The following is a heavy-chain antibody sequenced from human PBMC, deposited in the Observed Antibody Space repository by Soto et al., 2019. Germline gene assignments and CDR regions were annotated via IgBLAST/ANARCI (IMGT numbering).Heavy chain of an antibody. V-gene: IGHV3-23*01. Sequence: GGSLRLSCAASGFTFKNYAMSWVRQAPGKGLEWVSVISGSANSTYYADSVKGRVSISRDNSKNTLYLQMNSLRADDTAVYYCAKWRANKYDRSGFDPWGQGTLVTVSS. CDR1: GFTFKNYA. D-gene: IGHD3-22*01. CDR3: AKWRANKYDRSGFDP. CDR2: ISGSANST. J-gene: IGHJ5*02.